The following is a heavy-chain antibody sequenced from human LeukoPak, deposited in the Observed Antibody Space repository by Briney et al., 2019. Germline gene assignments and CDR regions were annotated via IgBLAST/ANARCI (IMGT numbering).Heavy chain of an antibody. CDR3: ASNGIAARRVLSDY. D-gene: IGHD6-6*01. CDR1: GYTFTGYY. V-gene: IGHV1-2*02. J-gene: IGHJ4*02. Sequence: GASVKVSCKASGYTFTGYYMHWVRQAPGQGLEWVGWINPNSGGTNYAQKFQGRVTMTRDTSISTAYMELSRLRSDDTAVYYCASNGIAARRVLSDYWGQGTLVTVSS. CDR2: INPNSGGT.